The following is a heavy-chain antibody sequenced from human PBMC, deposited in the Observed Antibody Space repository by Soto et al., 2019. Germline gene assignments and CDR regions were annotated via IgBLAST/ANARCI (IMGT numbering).Heavy chain of an antibody. Sequence: GGSLRLSCAASWFTVSSNYMSWVRQAPGKGLEWVSVIYSGGSTYYADSVKGRFTISRDNSKNTLYLQMNSLRAEDTAVYYCATRLYYDFWSGNYYYYGMDVWGQGTTVTVSS. V-gene: IGHV3-53*01. J-gene: IGHJ6*02. CDR3: ATRLYYDFWSGNYYYYGMDV. D-gene: IGHD3-3*01. CDR2: IYSGGST. CDR1: WFTVSSNY.